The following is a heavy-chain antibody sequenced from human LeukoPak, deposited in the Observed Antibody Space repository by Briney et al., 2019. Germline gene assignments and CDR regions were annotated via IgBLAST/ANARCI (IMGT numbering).Heavy chain of an antibody. J-gene: IGHJ4*02. CDR2: IYPGDSDT. Sequence: GESLKISCKGSGYSFTSYWIGWVRHMPGKGLEWMGSIYPGDSDTRYSPSFQGQVTISADKSISTAYLQWSSLKASDTAMYYCARHSASSSWYVYFDYWGQGTLVTVSS. CDR3: ARHSASSSWYVYFDY. V-gene: IGHV5-51*01. D-gene: IGHD6-13*01. CDR1: GYSFTSYW.